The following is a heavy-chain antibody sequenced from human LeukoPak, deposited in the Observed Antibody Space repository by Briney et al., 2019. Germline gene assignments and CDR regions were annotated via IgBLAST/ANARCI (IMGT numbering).Heavy chain of an antibody. J-gene: IGHJ5*02. Sequence: GGSLRLSCAASGFTFSSYAMSWVRQAPGKGLEWVSAISGSGGSTYYADSVKGRFTISRDNFKNTLYLQMNSLRAEDTAVYYCANLRNWPWFDPWGQGTLVTVSS. D-gene: IGHD1-20*01. CDR1: GFTFSSYA. CDR2: ISGSGGST. V-gene: IGHV3-23*01. CDR3: ANLRNWPWFDP.